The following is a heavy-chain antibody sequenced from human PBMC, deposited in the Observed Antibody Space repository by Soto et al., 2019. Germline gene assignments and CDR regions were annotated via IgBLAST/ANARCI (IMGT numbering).Heavy chain of an antibody. J-gene: IGHJ4*02. CDR1: GFTFSSYA. V-gene: IGHV3-30-3*01. Sequence: GSLRLSCAASGFTFSSYAMHWVRQAPGKGLEWVAVISYDGSNKYYADSVKGRFTISRDNSKNTLYLQMNSLRAEDTAVYYCAREKVTYYYDSSGYLGYWGQGTLVTVSS. D-gene: IGHD3-22*01. CDR2: ISYDGSNK. CDR3: AREKVTYYYDSSGYLGY.